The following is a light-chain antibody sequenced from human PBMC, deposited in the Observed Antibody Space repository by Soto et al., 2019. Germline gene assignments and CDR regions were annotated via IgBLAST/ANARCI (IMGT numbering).Light chain of an antibody. CDR3: QQYKDWPLT. J-gene: IGKJ4*01. CDR1: QRVSNN. CDR2: GAS. V-gene: IGKV3-15*01. Sequence: EIVMTQSPATLSVSPGERATLSCRASQRVSNNLAWYQQKPGQAPRLLSYGASTRATDIPAKFSGSGSGTEFSLTISSLQSEDFALYYCQQYKDWPLTFGGGTKVDIK.